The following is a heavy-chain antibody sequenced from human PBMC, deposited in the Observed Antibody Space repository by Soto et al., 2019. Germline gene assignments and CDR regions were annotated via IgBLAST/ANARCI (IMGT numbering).Heavy chain of an antibody. CDR3: ARDLGYYDILSGWRTISNSKEDAFDI. CDR2: ISAYNGNT. V-gene: IGHV1-18*01. Sequence: ASVKVSCKASGYTFTSYGISWVRQAPGQGLEWMGWISAYNGNTNYAQKLQGRVTMTTDTSTSTAYMELRSLRSDDTAVYYCARDLGYYDILSGWRTISNSKEDAFDIWGQETMVTVSS. J-gene: IGHJ3*02. D-gene: IGHD3-9*01. CDR1: GYTFTSYG.